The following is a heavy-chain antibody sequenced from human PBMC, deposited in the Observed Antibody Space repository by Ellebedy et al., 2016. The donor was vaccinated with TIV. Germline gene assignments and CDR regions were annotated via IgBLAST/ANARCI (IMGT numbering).Heavy chain of an antibody. D-gene: IGHD3-10*01. CDR1: GFTFSSYW. CDR2: ITPDGSDK. J-gene: IGHJ4*02. V-gene: IGHV3-7*01. CDR3: ARGPVQYYYGSGIYYFDY. Sequence: GESLKISXAASGFTFSSYWMSWVRQAPGKGLEWVANITPDGSDKYVGSVKGRFTISRDNAKNSLFLQVNSLRAEDTAVYYCARGPVQYYYGSGIYYFDYWGQGTLVTVSS.